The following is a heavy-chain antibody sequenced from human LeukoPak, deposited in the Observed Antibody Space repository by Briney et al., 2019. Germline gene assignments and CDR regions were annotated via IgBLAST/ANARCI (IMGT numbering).Heavy chain of an antibody. Sequence: GGSLRLSCAASGFTFSSYWMTWVRQAPGKGLEWVANIKQDGSKKYYVDSVKGRFTISRDNAKTSLYLQMNSLRAEDTAVYYCARDLSGIAGYTYGRGIDYWGQGTLVTVSS. V-gene: IGHV3-7*01. CDR3: ARDLSGIAGYTYGRGIDY. D-gene: IGHD5-18*01. J-gene: IGHJ4*02. CDR2: IKQDGSKK. CDR1: GFTFSSYW.